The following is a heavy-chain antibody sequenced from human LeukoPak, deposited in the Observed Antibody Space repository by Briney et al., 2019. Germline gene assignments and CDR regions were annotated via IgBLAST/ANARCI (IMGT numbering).Heavy chain of an antibody. CDR2: IYPTGTT. Sequence: SETLSLTCSVSGDPISSYYWSWIRQPPGKGLECVGYIYPTGTTKYNPSLKSRVTISVDTSKNQFSLKLSSVTAADTAVYYCAVLTGDGYFDYWGQGTLVTVSS. V-gene: IGHV4-4*09. CDR3: AVLTGDGYFDY. J-gene: IGHJ4*02. CDR1: GDPISSYY. D-gene: IGHD7-27*01.